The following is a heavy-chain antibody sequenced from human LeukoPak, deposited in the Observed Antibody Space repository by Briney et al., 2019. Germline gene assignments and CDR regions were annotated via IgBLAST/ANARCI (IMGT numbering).Heavy chain of an antibody. CDR3: ARAVRCLGQDAFDI. V-gene: IGHV4-39*07. CDR1: GGSISSSNYY. J-gene: IGHJ3*02. Sequence: SETLSLTCTVSGGSISSSNYYWGWIRQPPGKGLEWIGEINHSGSTNYNPSLKSRVTISVDTSKNQFSLKLSSVTAADTAVYYCARAVRCLGQDAFDIWGQGTMVTVSS. D-gene: IGHD3-3*01. CDR2: INHSGST.